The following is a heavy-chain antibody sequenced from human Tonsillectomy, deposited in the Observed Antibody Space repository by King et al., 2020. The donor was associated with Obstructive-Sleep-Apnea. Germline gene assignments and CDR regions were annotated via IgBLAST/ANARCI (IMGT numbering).Heavy chain of an antibody. CDR1: CGSISRYS. J-gene: IGHJ3*02. CDR3: ARVWSTVVTNDAFDI. Sequence: VQLQESGPGLVKPSETLSLTCTVSCGSISRYSWALSRQPPGKGVEWIGLIYNTGRTNFNPSLKRRVTISIDTSKTQFSLKLSPVTAADTAVYYCARVWSTVVTNDAFDIWGQGTMVTVSS. CDR2: IYNTGRT. D-gene: IGHD4-23*01. V-gene: IGHV4-59*01.